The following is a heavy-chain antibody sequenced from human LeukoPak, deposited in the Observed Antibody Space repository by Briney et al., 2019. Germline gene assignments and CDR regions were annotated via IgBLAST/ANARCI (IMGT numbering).Heavy chain of an antibody. V-gene: IGHV3-48*01. J-gene: IGHJ3*02. Sequence: QSGGSLRLSCAASGFTFSSYSMNWVRQAPGKGLEWVSYISSSSSTIYYADSVKGRFTISRDNDKNSLYLQMNSLRAEDTAVYYCARDPWTSANDAFDIWGQGTMVTVSS. CDR1: GFTFSSYS. D-gene: IGHD2-15*01. CDR2: ISSSSSTI. CDR3: ARDPWTSANDAFDI.